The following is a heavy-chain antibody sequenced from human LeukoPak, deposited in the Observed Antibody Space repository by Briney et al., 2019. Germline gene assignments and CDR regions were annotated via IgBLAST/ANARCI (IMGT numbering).Heavy chain of an antibody. CDR1: GFTFSSYA. CDR2: ISYDGSNK. D-gene: IGHD5-18*01. Sequence: GGSLRLSCAASGFTFSSYAMHWVRQAPGKGLEWVAVISYDGSNKYYADSVKGRFTISRDNSKNTLYLQMNSLRAEDTAVYYCAKALGIDTARFFDYWGQGTLVTVSS. V-gene: IGHV3-30-3*01. CDR3: AKALGIDTARFFDY. J-gene: IGHJ4*02.